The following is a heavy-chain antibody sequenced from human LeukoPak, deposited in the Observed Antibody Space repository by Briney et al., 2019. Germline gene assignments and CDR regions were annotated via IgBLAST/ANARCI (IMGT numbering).Heavy chain of an antibody. CDR3: AKDFSCYYSLDAFDI. Sequence: GGTLRLSCAASGFSFRHYGMHWVRQAPGKGLEWVSAISGSGGSTYYADSVKGRFTISRDNSKNTLYLQMNSLRAEDTAVYYCAKDFSCYYSLDAFDIWGQGTMVTVSS. CDR1: GFSFRHYG. D-gene: IGHD3-22*01. CDR2: ISGSGGST. J-gene: IGHJ3*02. V-gene: IGHV3-23*01.